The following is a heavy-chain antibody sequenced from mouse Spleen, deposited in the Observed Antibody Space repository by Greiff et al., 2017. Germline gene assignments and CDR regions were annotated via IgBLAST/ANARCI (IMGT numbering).Heavy chain of an antibody. J-gene: IGHJ3*01. CDR2: INPNNGGT. Sequence: VQLKQSGPELVKPGASVKISCKASGYTFTDYYMNWVKQSHGKSLEWIGDINPNNGGTSYNQKFKGKATLTVDKSSSTAYMELRSLTSEDSAVYYCARSLYYYGAYWGQGTLVTVSA. D-gene: IGHD1-1*01. CDR3: ARSLYYYGAY. CDR1: GYTFTDYY. V-gene: IGHV1-26*01.